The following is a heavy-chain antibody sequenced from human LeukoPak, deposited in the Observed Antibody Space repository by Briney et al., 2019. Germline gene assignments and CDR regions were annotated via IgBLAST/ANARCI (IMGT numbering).Heavy chain of an antibody. D-gene: IGHD6-19*01. Sequence: PSETLSLTCTVSGGSISSYYWSWIRQPPGKGLEWIGYIYYSGSTNYNPSLKSRVTISVDTSKNQFSLKLSSVTAADTAVYYCARELAVAPNWFDPWGQGTLVTVSS. J-gene: IGHJ5*02. CDR2: IYYSGST. V-gene: IGHV4-59*12. CDR1: GGSISSYY. CDR3: ARELAVAPNWFDP.